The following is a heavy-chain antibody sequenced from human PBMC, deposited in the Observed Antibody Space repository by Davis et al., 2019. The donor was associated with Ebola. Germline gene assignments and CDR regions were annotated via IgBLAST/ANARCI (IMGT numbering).Heavy chain of an antibody. CDR3: AKSGLSFGVVKYHYGMDV. V-gene: IGHV3-74*01. D-gene: IGHD3-3*01. CDR1: GFTLSYYL. CDR2: ITNDGGTT. Sequence: HTGGSLRLSCAASGFTLSYYLMYWVRQAPWKGLVWVSQITNDGGTTAYADSVKVRFTISRDNAKNTLYLQMNSLRAEDTAVYYCAKSGLSFGVVKYHYGMDVWGKGTTVTVSS. J-gene: IGHJ6*04.